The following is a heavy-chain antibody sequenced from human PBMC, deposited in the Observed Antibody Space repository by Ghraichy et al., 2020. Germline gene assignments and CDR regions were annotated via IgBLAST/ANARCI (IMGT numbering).Heavy chain of an antibody. J-gene: IGHJ6*03. CDR1: GYTFTGYY. CDR3: ARDPVYGDYHYYYYMDV. CDR2: INPNSGGT. D-gene: IGHD4-17*01. V-gene: IGHV1-2*06. Sequence: ASVKVSCKASGYTFTGYYMHWVRQAPGQGLEWMGRINPNSGGTNYAQKFQGRVTMTRDTSISTAYMELSRLRSDDTAVYYCARDPVYGDYHYYYYMDVWGKGTTVTVSS.